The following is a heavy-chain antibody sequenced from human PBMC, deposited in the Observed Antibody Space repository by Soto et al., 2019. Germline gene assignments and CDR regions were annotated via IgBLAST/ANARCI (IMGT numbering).Heavy chain of an antibody. V-gene: IGHV2-5*02. Sequence: QITLKESGPTLVKPTQTLTLTCTFSGFSLSTNGVGVGWIRQPPRKALEWLALIYWDDDKRYSPSLKNRLTITKHPSKNQVVLTMTNMDPVDTATYYCAHRRMITGEFDYWGQGTLVTVPS. J-gene: IGHJ4*02. D-gene: IGHD3-16*01. CDR2: IYWDDDK. CDR1: GFSLSTNGVG. CDR3: AHRRMITGEFDY.